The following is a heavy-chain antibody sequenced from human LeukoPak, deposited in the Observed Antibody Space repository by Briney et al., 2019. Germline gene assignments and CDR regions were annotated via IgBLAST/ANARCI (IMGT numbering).Heavy chain of an antibody. D-gene: IGHD5/OR15-5a*01. Sequence: LGGSLRLSCAASGFTVSSNYMNWVRQAPGKGLEWVSIIYSGGSTFYADSVKGRFTISRDNSKNTLHLRMNSLRAEDTAVYYCARSNDAFDIWGQGTMVTVSS. J-gene: IGHJ3*02. CDR2: IYSGGST. CDR3: ARSNDAFDI. CDR1: GFTVSSNY. V-gene: IGHV3-53*01.